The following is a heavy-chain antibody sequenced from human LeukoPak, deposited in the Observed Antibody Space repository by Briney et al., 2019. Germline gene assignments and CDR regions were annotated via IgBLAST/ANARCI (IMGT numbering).Heavy chain of an antibody. V-gene: IGHV4-34*01. CDR2: INDSGTI. D-gene: IGHD1-7*01. Sequence: SDTLSLTCAVYGRSFSHYYWSWIRQSPGMGLEWIGEINDSGTINYNPSLMSRVTISVDKYKNQFSLKWTSATAADTAVYYCARRWNYGRNYYMDVWGKGATVSVSS. J-gene: IGHJ6*03. CDR1: GRSFSHYY. CDR3: ARRWNYGRNYYMDV.